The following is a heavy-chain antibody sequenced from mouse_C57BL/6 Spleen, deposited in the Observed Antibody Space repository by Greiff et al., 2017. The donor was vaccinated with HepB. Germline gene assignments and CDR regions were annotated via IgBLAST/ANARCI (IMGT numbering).Heavy chain of an antibody. CDR2: ISSGGSYT. J-gene: IGHJ1*03. Sequence: EVMLVESGGDLVKPGGSLKLSCAASGFTFSSYGMSWVRQTPDKRLEWVATISSGGSYTYYPDSVKGRFTISRDNAKNTLYLQMSSLKSEDTAMYYCARQHYYGSSLHWYFDVWGTGTTVTVSS. CDR3: ARQHYYGSSLHWYFDV. V-gene: IGHV5-6*01. D-gene: IGHD1-1*01. CDR1: GFTFSSYG.